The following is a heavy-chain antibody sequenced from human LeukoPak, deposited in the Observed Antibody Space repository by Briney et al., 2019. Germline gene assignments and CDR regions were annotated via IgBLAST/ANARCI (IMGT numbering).Heavy chain of an antibody. D-gene: IGHD3-10*01. CDR1: GFIFSNYG. J-gene: IGHJ4*02. CDR3: ARGRSRMYDSGSATCDY. Sequence: PGGPLRLSFAAPGFIFSNYGMSWVRPAPGKGLGWVSAMSGSGSRTYYTDSVKGRFTISRDNSKNTLHLQMNSLRAEDTAVYYCARGRSRMYDSGSATCDYWGQGTLVTVSS. CDR2: MSGSGSRT. V-gene: IGHV3-23*01.